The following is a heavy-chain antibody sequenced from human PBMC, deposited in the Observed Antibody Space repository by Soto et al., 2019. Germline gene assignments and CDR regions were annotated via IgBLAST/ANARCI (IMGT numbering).Heavy chain of an antibody. J-gene: IGHJ4*02. D-gene: IGHD6-13*01. V-gene: IGHV3-66*01. Sequence: GGSLILSCAASGFTVSSNYMSWVRQAPGKGLEWVSVIYSGGSTYYADSVKGRFTISRDNSKNTLYLQMNSLRAEDTAVYYCARDRPLSRIAAAGTGYWGQGTLVTVSS. CDR1: GFTVSSNY. CDR2: IYSGGST. CDR3: ARDRPLSRIAAAGTGY.